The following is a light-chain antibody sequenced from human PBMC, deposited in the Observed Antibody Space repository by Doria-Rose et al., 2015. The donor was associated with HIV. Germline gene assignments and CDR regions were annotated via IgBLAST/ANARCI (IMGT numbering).Light chain of an antibody. CDR3: HQYGTSWT. J-gene: IGKJ1*01. V-gene: IGKV3-20*01. CDR2: DGS. Sequence: TQSPGTLSLSPGERATLSCSASQSFSSNYSAWYQQKPGQAPSLLIYDGSTRATGIPDRFSASGSGTDFTLTINRLEPEDFALYYCHQYGTSWTFGQGTKVEI. CDR1: QSFSSNY.